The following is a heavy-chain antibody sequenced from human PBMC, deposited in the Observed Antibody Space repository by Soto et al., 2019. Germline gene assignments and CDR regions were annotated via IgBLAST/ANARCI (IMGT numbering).Heavy chain of an antibody. J-gene: IGHJ2*01. CDR3: ARRFLWYFDL. CDR2: IWYDGSNK. CDR1: GFTFSSYG. Sequence: PVGSLRLSCAASGFTFSSYGMHWVRQAPGKGLEWVAVIWYDGSNKYYADSVKGRFTISRDNSKNTLYLQMNSLRAEDTAVYYCARRFLWYFDLWGRGTLVTVSS. V-gene: IGHV3-33*01. D-gene: IGHD2-21*01.